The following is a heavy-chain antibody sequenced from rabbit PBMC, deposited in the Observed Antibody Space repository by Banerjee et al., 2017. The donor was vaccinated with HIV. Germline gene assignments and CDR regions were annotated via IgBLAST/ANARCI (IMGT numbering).Heavy chain of an antibody. V-gene: IGHV1S47*01. J-gene: IGHJ3*01. D-gene: IGHD1-1*01. CDR1: GFDLSSVG. CDR3: ARSSGYGRLDL. Sequence: QEQLVESGGGLVTLGGSLKLSCKASGFDLSSVGISWVRQAPGKGLEWIAYIYGGASSDTYYASWVNGRFTISSDNAQNTVYLQLNSLTAADTATYFCARSSGYGRLDLWGPGTLVTVS. CDR2: IYGGASSDT.